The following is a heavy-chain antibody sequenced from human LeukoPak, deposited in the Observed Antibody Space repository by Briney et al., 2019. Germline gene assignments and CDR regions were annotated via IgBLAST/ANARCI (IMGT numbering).Heavy chain of an antibody. Sequence: SQTLSLTCTVSGGSISSGGYYWSWIRQHPGKGLEWIGYIYYSGSTYYNPSLKSRVTISVDTSKNQFSLKLSSVTAADTAVYYCARKEDYGGNQSWFVPWGQGTLVTVSS. V-gene: IGHV4-31*03. CDR2: IYYSGST. CDR1: GGSISSGGYY. CDR3: ARKEDYGGNQSWFVP. D-gene: IGHD4-23*01. J-gene: IGHJ5*02.